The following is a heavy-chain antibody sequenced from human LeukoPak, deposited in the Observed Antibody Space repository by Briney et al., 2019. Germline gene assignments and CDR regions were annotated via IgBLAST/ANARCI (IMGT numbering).Heavy chain of an antibody. CDR1: GFTFSSYW. D-gene: IGHD3-22*01. CDR3: ARDPGYYYDSSGSDY. CDR2: IKQDGSEK. J-gene: IGHJ4*02. Sequence: GGSLRLSCAASGFTFSSYWMSWVRQAPGKGLEWVANIKQDGSEKYYVDSVKGRFTISRDNAKNSLYLQMNSLRAEDRAVYYCARDPGYYYDSSGSDYWGQGTLVTVSS. V-gene: IGHV3-7*01.